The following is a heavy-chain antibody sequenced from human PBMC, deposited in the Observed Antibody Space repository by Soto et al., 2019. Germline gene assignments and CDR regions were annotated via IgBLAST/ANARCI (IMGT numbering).Heavy chain of an antibody. Sequence: ASVKVSCKTSGYTFTTYGVSWVRQAPGQGLEWMGWISPYNGNTNYAQRFQGRVTMTRDTSTSTAYMELSSLRSDDTAVYYCARVRADQWPHFDYWGQGTLVTVSS. D-gene: IGHD6-19*01. J-gene: IGHJ4*02. V-gene: IGHV1-18*01. CDR3: ARVRADQWPHFDY. CDR2: ISPYNGNT. CDR1: GYTFTTYG.